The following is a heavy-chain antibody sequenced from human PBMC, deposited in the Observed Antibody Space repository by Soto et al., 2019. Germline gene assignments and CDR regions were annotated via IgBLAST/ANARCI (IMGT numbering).Heavy chain of an antibody. Sequence: GGSLRLSSAASGFTVKRFAITWFRQAPGKGLEWVSTIGASGDNTFYADSVKGRFTISRDNSGDTLFLQMNRLRAEDTALYYCAKLGYCSGGTCYLDYYNGLDVWGQGTTVTVSS. V-gene: IGHV3-23*01. J-gene: IGHJ6*02. CDR3: AKLGYCSGGTCYLDYYNGLDV. CDR2: IGASGDNT. CDR1: GFTVKRFA. D-gene: IGHD2-15*01.